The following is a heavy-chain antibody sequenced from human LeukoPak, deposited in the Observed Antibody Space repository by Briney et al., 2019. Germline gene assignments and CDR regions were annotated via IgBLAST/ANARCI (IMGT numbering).Heavy chain of an antibody. Sequence: APVKVSCKASRYTFTTYDINCVPQATGPGLEWMGWMNPNSGNTGYAQTFQGRVTMTRNTSISTAYMELSSLRSEDTAVYYCARGRGSGHKENLFDPWGQGTLVSVPS. CDR1: RYTFTTYD. J-gene: IGHJ5*02. CDR2: MNPNSGNT. CDR3: ARGRGSGHKENLFDP. V-gene: IGHV1-8*01. D-gene: IGHD6-19*01.